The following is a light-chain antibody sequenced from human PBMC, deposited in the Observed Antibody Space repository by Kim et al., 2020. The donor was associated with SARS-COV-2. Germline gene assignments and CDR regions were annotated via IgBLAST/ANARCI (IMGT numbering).Light chain of an antibody. J-gene: IGLJ3*02. CDR3: QTWGPGIRV. CDR2: LNSDGSL. Sequence: ASVKLACTLGIGHSSYDIAWHQQQPETGPRYLMKLNSDGSLSKGDGIPDRFSGSSSGAERYLTISSLQSEDEADYYCQTWGPGIRVFGGGTQLTVL. V-gene: IGLV4-69*01. CDR1: IGHSSYD.